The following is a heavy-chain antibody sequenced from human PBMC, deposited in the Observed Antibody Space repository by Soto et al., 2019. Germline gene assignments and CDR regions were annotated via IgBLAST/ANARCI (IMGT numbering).Heavy chain of an antibody. J-gene: IGHJ4*02. V-gene: IGHV3-53*01. CDR2: IYSGGST. Sequence: GGSHSLSCASSGFPVRSNYMSWVRPAPGKGLEWVSVIYSGGSTYYADSVKGRFTISRDNSKNTLYLQMNGLRAEDTAVYYCARALRDPRSGSYYFDYWGQGTLVTVSS. CDR3: ARALRDPRSGSYYFDY. D-gene: IGHD3-10*01. CDR1: GFPVRSNY.